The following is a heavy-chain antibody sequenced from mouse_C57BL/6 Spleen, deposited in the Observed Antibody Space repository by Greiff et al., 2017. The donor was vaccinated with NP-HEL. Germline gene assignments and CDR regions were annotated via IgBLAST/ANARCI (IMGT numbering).Heavy chain of an antibody. D-gene: IGHD2-2*01. J-gene: IGHJ2*01. V-gene: IGHV1-82*01. Sequence: QVQLQQSGPELVKPGASVKISCKASGYAFSSSWMNWVKQRPGKGLEWIGRIYPGDGDTNYNGKFKGKATLTANKSSSTAYMQLSSLTAEDSAVYFCARSTMVTYCDYWGKGTTLTVAS. CDR2: IYPGDGDT. CDR1: GYAFSSSW. CDR3: ARSTMVTYCDY.